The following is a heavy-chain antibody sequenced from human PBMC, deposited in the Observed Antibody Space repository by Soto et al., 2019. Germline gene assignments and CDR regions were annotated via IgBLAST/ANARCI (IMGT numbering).Heavy chain of an antibody. D-gene: IGHD2-2*01. CDR2: IYYSGST. CDR1: GGSISSGGYY. J-gene: IGHJ6*02. CDR3: ARARSSTRYYYYGMDV. Sequence: QVQLQESGPGLVKPSQTLSLTCTVSGGSISSGGYYWSWIRQHPGKGLEWIGYIYYSGSTYYNPSLKSRVTISEDTSKNQFSLKLSSVTAADTAVYYCARARSSTRYYYYGMDVWGQGTTVTVSS. V-gene: IGHV4-31*03.